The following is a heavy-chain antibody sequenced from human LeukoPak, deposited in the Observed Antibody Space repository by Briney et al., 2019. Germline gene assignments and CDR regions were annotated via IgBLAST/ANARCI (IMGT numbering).Heavy chain of an antibody. J-gene: IGHJ6*03. CDR3: AKDRCSNGIGCYYYYMDV. D-gene: IGHD2-8*01. Sequence: PGGSLRLSCAASGFTFSSYSMNWVRQAPGKGLEWVAYIQYDRSNEQYAHSVKGRFRISRDNSKNILYLQMNSLRAEDTAVYYCAKDRCSNGIGCYYYYMDVWGKGTTVTISS. V-gene: IGHV3-30*02. CDR2: IQYDRSNE. CDR1: GFTFSSYS.